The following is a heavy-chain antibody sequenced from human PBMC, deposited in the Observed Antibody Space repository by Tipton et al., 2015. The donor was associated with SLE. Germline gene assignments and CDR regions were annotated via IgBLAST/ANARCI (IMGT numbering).Heavy chain of an antibody. CDR2: ISAYNGNT. D-gene: IGHD2-2*02. J-gene: IGHJ3*02. CDR3: ASPGYCSSTSCYTRGAFDI. V-gene: IGHV1-18*01. Sequence: QLVQSGAEVKKPGASVKGSCKASGYTFTSYGISWVRQAPGQGLVWMGWISAYNGNTNYAQKLQGRVTMTTDTSTSTAYMELRSLRSDDTAVYYCASPGYCSSTSCYTRGAFDIGGQGTMVTVSS. CDR1: GYTFTSYG.